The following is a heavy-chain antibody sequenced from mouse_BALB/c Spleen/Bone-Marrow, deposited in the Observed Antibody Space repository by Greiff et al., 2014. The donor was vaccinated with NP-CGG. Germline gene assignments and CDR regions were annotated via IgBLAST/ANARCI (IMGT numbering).Heavy chain of an antibody. J-gene: IGHJ3*01. CDR2: IDPASGNT. Sequence: EVQLVESGAELVKPGASVKLSCTASGFNIKDTYMHWVKQRPEQGLEWIGRIDPASGNTKYDPKFQGKATITADTSSNTAYLQLSSLTSEDTAVYYCAMYYYGSSLFAYWGQGTLVTVSA. CDR3: AMYYYGSSLFAY. V-gene: IGHV14-3*02. D-gene: IGHD1-1*01. CDR1: GFNIKDTY.